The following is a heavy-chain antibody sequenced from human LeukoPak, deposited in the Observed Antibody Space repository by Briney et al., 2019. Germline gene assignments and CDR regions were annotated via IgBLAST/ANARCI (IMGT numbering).Heavy chain of an antibody. Sequence: SETLSLTCTVSGGSITNSDYFWGWIRQPPGKGLEWIGNVDYSGRTHYNPSLMSRVTIYAVNSKNQFSLKLRSVTATDTAVYYCARLDASSAHFSGSFPDYWGQGTLVTVSS. J-gene: IGHJ4*02. CDR3: ARLDASSAHFSGSFPDY. V-gene: IGHV4-39*01. CDR2: VDYSGRT. CDR1: GGSITNSDYF. D-gene: IGHD3-10*01.